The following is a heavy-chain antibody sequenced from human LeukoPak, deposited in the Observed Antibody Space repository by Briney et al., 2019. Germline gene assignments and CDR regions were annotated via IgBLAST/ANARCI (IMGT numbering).Heavy chain of an antibody. CDR1: GFTFSSYA. CDR3: ARDRRGYSGYESDY. J-gene: IGHJ4*02. Sequence: GGSLRLSCAASGFTFSSYAMSWVRQAPGKGLEWVSVIYSGGSTYYADSVKGRFTISRDNSKNTLYLQMNSLRAEDTAVYYCARDRRGYSGYESDYWGQGTLVTVSS. CDR2: IYSGGST. D-gene: IGHD5-12*01. V-gene: IGHV3-66*01.